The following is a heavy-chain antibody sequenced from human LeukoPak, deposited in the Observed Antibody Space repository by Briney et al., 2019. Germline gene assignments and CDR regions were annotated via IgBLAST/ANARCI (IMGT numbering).Heavy chain of an antibody. CDR1: GYTFTSYD. J-gene: IGHJ4*02. D-gene: IGHD2-2*02. CDR3: ARGSPGVVVPAAISNYFDY. CDR2: MNPNSGNT. V-gene: IGHV1-8*03. Sequence: ASVKVSCKASGYTFTSYDINWVRQATGQGLEWMGWMNPNSGNTGYAQKFQGRVTITRNTSISTAYMELSSLRSEDTAVYYCARGSPGVVVPAAISNYFDYWGQGPLVPVSS.